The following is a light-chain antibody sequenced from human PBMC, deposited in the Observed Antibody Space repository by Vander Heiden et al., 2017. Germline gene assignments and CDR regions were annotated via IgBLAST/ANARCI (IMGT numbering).Light chain of an antibody. CDR1: QSVSSY. V-gene: IGKV3-11*01. J-gene: IGKJ2*01. Sequence: EIVLTRSPATLSLSPGERATLSCRASQSVSSYLAWYQQKPGQAPRLLIYDASNRATGIPARFSGSGSGTDFTLTISSLEPEDFAVYYCQQLSNWPPYTFGQGTKLEIK. CDR2: DAS. CDR3: QQLSNWPPYT.